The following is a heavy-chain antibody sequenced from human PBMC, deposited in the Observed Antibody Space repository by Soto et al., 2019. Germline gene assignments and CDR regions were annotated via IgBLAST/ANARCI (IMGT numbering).Heavy chain of an antibody. V-gene: IGHV3-11*01. D-gene: IGHD4-17*01. CDR2: ISSSGSTI. Sequence: GGSLRLSCAASGFTFSDYYMSWIRQAPGKGLEWVSYISSSGSTIYYADSVKGRFTISRDNAKNSLYLQMNSLRAEDTAVYYCARDGYGDYGPDDYYYYYYMDVWGKGTTVTVSS. J-gene: IGHJ6*03. CDR1: GFTFSDYY. CDR3: ARDGYGDYGPDDYYYYYYMDV.